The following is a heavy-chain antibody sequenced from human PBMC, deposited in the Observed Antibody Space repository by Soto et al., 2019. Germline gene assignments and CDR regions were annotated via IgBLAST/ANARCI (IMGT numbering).Heavy chain of an antibody. CDR3: ARGYESSRRYLPLLDY. J-gene: IGHJ4*02. D-gene: IGHD3-22*01. CDR2: ISHSGST. CDR1: SGSFSGYY. V-gene: IGHV4-34*01. Sequence: QVQLQQWGAGLLKPSETLSPRCVVNSGSFSGYYWTGIRQTPGKGLEWIGEISHSGSTNYNPSLMSRVTMSADTSKKKFSLRLSSVTAADTALYFCARGYESSRRYLPLLDYWGQGTLVTVSS.